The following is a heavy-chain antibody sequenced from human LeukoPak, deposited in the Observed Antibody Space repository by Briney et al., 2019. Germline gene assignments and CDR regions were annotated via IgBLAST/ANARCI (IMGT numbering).Heavy chain of an antibody. Sequence: PGGSLRLSCAASGFTFSSYSMNWVRQAPGKGLEWVSSISSSSSYIYYADSVKGRFTISRDNAKNSLYLQMNSLRAEDTAVYYCAREAGIAVAGTGYYFDYWGQGTLVTVSS. CDR2: ISSSSSYI. CDR3: AREAGIAVAGTGYYFDY. D-gene: IGHD6-19*01. J-gene: IGHJ4*02. CDR1: GFTFSSYS. V-gene: IGHV3-21*01.